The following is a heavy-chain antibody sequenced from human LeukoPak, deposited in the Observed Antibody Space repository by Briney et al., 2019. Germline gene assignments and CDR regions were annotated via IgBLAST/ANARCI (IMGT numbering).Heavy chain of an antibody. CDR1: GFAFSSYN. Sequence: GGSLRLSCAASGFAFSSYNMKWVRQAPGKGLEWVSFISTTSTYIYYADSVKGRFTVSTDNSKNLLYLQMGSLRVEDTAVYYCARAGTCSSTSCDGGIEYWGQGTLVTVSS. D-gene: IGHD2-2*01. CDR2: ISTTSTYI. J-gene: IGHJ4*02. CDR3: ARAGTCSSTSCDGGIEY. V-gene: IGHV3-21*06.